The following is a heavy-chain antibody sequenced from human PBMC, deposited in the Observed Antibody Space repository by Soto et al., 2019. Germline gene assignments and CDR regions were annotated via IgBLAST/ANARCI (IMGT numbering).Heavy chain of an antibody. V-gene: IGHV3-33*01. D-gene: IGHD4-17*01. Sequence: PGGSLRLSCAASGFTFSSYGMHWVRQAPGKGLEWVAVIWYDGSNKYYADSVKGRFTISRDNSKNTLYLQMNSLRAEDTAVYYCARSGDYGYYYYYMDVWGKGTTVTVS. CDR3: ARSGDYGYYYYYMDV. J-gene: IGHJ6*03. CDR1: GFTFSSYG. CDR2: IWYDGSNK.